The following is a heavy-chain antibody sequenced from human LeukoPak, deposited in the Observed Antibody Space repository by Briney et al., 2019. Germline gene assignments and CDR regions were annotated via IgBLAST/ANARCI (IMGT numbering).Heavy chain of an antibody. V-gene: IGHV3-21*01. CDR2: ISSTSAYI. D-gene: IGHD2-2*01. CDR1: GFALKSYS. CDR3: ARGLDIVVVPAGFDY. Sequence: GGSLRLSCAGSGFALKSYSLTWVRQAPGKGLEWVSSISSTSAYIHYADSVKGRFTISRDNSKNTLYLQMNSLRAEDTAVYYCARGLDIVVVPAGFDYWGQGTLVTVSS. J-gene: IGHJ4*02.